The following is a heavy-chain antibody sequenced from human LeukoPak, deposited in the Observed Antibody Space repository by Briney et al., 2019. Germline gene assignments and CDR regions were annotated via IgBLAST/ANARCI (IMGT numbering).Heavy chain of an antibody. CDR3: ARDLNYYDSSGYYVPWFDP. CDR2: IYTSGST. D-gene: IGHD3-22*01. V-gene: IGHV4-4*07. J-gene: IGHJ5*02. CDR1: GGSISSYY. Sequence: SETLSLTCTVSGGSISSYYWSWIRQPAGKGLEWIGRIYTSGSTNYNPSLKSRVTISVDTSKNQFSLKLSSVTAADTAVYYCARDLNYYDSSGYYVPWFDPWGQGTLVTVSS.